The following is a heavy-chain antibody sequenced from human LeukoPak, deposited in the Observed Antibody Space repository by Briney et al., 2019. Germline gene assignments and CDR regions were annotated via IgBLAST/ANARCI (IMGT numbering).Heavy chain of an antibody. CDR1: GGSISSSSYY. CDR3: ARVETDYGDYASPLYYFDY. CDR2: IYYSGST. V-gene: IGHV4-31*03. J-gene: IGHJ4*02. Sequence: SETLSLTCTVSGGSISSSSYYWSWIRQHPGTGLEWIGYIYYSGSTYYNPSLKSRVTISVDTSKNQFSLKLSSVTAADTAVYYCARVETDYGDYASPLYYFDYWGQGTLVTVSS. D-gene: IGHD4-17*01.